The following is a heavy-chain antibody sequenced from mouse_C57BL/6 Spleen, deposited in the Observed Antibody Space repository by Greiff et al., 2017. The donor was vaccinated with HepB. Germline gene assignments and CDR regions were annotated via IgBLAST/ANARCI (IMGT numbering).Heavy chain of an antibody. CDR2: INPSTGGT. CDR1: GYSFTGYY. J-gene: IGHJ2*01. CDR3: ARGYDGYSDY. V-gene: IGHV1-42*01. D-gene: IGHD2-3*01. Sequence: VQLQQSGPELVKPGASVKISCKASGYSFTGYYMNWVKQSPEKSLEWIGEINPSTGGTTYNQKFKAKATLTVDKSSSTAYMQLKSLTSEDSAVYYCARGYDGYSDYWGQGTTLTVSS.